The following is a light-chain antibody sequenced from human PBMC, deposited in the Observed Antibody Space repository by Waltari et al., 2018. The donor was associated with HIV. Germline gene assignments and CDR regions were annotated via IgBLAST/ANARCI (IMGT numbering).Light chain of an antibody. CDR3: AAWDDSLNGPV. CDR2: SNN. J-gene: IGLJ3*02. CDR1: SSNIGSNT. Sequence: QSVLTQPPSASGTPGQRVTVSCSGSSSNIGSNTVNWYQQLPGPAPKPRIYSNNRRPSGVPDRFSCAKSGTSAALAISGLQSEDEADYYCAAWDDSLNGPVFGGGTKLTVL. V-gene: IGLV1-44*01.